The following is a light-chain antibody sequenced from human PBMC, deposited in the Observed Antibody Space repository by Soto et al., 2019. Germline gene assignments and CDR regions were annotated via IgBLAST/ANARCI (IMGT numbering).Light chain of an antibody. V-gene: IGKV1-12*01. Sequence: ASSVSASVWDIVTITCRASQSISTWLARYQQKPGTAPNLLIFTASYLQSGVPSRFSGSRSGTDFTLTISRLEPEDFAVYYCQQYGSSPRTFGQGTKVDI. J-gene: IGKJ1*01. CDR3: QQYGSSPRT. CDR1: QSISTW. CDR2: TAS.